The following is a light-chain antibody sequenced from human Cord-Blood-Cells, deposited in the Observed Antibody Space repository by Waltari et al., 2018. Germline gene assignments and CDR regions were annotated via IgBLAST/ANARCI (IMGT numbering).Light chain of an antibody. V-gene: IGKV1-33*01. CDR3: QQYDNLPPYT. J-gene: IGKJ2*01. CDR1: QDISNY. CDR2: DVS. Sequence: DIQMTQSPSSLSASVGDRVTITCQASQDISNYLNWYQQKPGKAPKLLIYDVSNLETGVTSRFSGSGSGTDFTFTISSLQPEDIATYYCQQYDNLPPYTFGQGTKLEIK.